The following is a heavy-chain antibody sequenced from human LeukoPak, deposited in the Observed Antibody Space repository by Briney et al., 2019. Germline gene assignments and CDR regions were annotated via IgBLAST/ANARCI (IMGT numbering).Heavy chain of an antibody. CDR3: AGAGYSSGRIQR. D-gene: IGHD6-19*01. J-gene: IGHJ1*01. CDR1: GDSVSSNRAA. Sequence: SQTLSLTCAISGDSVSSNRAAWYWIRQSRSRGLEWLGRTYYRSKWYTDYAVSLKIRITIDSDTPKNQLSLQLTSVTPEDTAVYYCAGAGYSSGRIQRWGQGTLVTVSS. V-gene: IGHV6-1*01. CDR2: TYYRSKWYT.